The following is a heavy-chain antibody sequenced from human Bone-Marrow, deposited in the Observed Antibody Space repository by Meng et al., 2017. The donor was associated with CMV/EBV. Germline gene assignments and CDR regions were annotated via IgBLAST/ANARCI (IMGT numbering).Heavy chain of an antibody. V-gene: IGHV3-74*01. J-gene: IGHJ5*02. Sequence: GGSLRLSCAASGFDFSNFWMYWVRQVPGKGLEWVSRITSDATSTTYADSVRGRFTISRDNAKSTLYLQMNSLRDEDTAVYYCARVQFGVGNDLWGQGTLVTVSS. CDR1: GFDFSNFW. CDR3: ARVQFGVGNDL. CDR2: ITSDATST. D-gene: IGHD3-3*01.